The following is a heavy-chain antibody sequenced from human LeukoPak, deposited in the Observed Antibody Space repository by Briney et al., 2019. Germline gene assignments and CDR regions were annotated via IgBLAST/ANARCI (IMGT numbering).Heavy chain of an antibody. V-gene: IGHV3-30*02. D-gene: IGHD3-22*01. CDR3: AKDEITYYYDSSGYYDY. CDR1: GFTFSNYG. CDR2: IRYDGSNK. Sequence: GGSLRLSCAASGFTFSNYGMHWVRQAPGKGLEWVAFIRYDGSNKYYADSVKGRFTISRDNSKNTLYLQMNSLRAEDRAVYYCAKDEITYYYDSSGYYDYWGQGTLVTVSS. J-gene: IGHJ4*02.